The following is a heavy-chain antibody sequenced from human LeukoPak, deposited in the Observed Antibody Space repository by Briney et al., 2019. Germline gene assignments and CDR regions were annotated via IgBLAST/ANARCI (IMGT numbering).Heavy chain of an antibody. Sequence: GGSLRLSCAVSGFTFSKAWMSWARQAPGKGLEWVGLIRSKSDGGTTDYAAPVKGRFTISRDDSKNTLFLQMNSLRAEDTAVYYCARDPRYSSSYYFDYWGQGTLVTVSS. J-gene: IGHJ4*02. D-gene: IGHD6-6*01. V-gene: IGHV3-15*01. CDR2: IRSKSDGGTT. CDR3: ARDPRYSSSYYFDY. CDR1: GFTFSKAW.